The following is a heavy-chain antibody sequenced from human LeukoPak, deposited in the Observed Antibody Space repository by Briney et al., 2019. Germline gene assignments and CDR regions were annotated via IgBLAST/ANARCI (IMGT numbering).Heavy chain of an antibody. CDR2: ISYDGNTI. Sequence: PGGSLRLSCAASESTFSTYAMHWVRQAPGKGLEWVAVISYDGNTIYYADSVKGRFTISRDNSRNTLYLQMNSLRAEDTAMYYCVGSGGLPKFDCWGQGTLVAVSS. CDR3: VGSGGLPKFDC. V-gene: IGHV3-30-3*01. J-gene: IGHJ4*02. CDR1: ESTFSTYA.